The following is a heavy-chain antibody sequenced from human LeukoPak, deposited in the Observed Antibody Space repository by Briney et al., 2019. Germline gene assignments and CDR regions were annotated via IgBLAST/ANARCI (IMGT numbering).Heavy chain of an antibody. CDR1: GYTFTGYY. V-gene: IGHV1-2*02. CDR3: ARGEKRVYSGSLRPGYYMDV. J-gene: IGHJ6*03. CDR2: INPNSGGT. Sequence: ASVKVSCKASGYTFTGYYMHWVRQAPGQGLEWMGWINPNSGGTNYAQKFQGRVTMTRDTSISTAYMELSRLRSDDTAVYYCARGEKRVYSGSLRPGYYMDVWGKGTTVTISS. D-gene: IGHD1-26*01.